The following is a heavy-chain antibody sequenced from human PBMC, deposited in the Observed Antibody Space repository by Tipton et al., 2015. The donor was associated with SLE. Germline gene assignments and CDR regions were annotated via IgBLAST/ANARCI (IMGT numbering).Heavy chain of an antibody. Sequence: SLRLSCAASGFTFSNYWMNWVRQAPGKGLEWVANIKQDGSERYYVDSVEGRFAISRDNAKNPLFLQMNSLRAEDTAVYYCARPSTTVVPDYWGRGTLVTVSS. D-gene: IGHD3-10*01. J-gene: IGHJ4*02. V-gene: IGHV3-7*01. CDR2: IKQDGSER. CDR3: ARPSTTVVPDY. CDR1: GFTFSNYW.